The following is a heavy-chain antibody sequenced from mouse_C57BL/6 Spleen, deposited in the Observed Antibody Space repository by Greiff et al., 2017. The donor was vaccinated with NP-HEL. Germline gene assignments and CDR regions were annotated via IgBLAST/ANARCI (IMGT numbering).Heavy chain of an antibody. CDR3: ARRGYLLSFDY. Sequence: VQLQQPGAELVKPGASVKLSCKASGYTFTSYWMHWVKQRPGQGLEWIGMIHPNSGSTNYNEKFKSKATLTVDKSSSTAYMQLSSLTSEDSAVYYCARRGYLLSFDYWGQGTTLTVSS. J-gene: IGHJ2*01. CDR1: GYTFTSYW. D-gene: IGHD2-1*01. V-gene: IGHV1-64*01. CDR2: IHPNSGST.